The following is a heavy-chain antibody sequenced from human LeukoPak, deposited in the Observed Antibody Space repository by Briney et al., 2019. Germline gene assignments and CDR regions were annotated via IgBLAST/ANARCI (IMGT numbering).Heavy chain of an antibody. Sequence: SETLSLTCTVSGDSIGSSSYYWGWIRQPPGKGLEWIGSTYYSGSTYYNPSLKSRVTISVDTSRDQFSLKLSSVTAADTAIYYCARGRNNYGANSEIGYWGQGTLVTVSS. D-gene: IGHD4-23*01. CDR2: TYYSGST. J-gene: IGHJ4*02. CDR3: ARGRNNYGANSEIGY. V-gene: IGHV4-39*07. CDR1: GDSIGSSSYY.